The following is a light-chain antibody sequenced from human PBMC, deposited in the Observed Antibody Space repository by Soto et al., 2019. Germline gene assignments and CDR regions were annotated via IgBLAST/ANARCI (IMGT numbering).Light chain of an antibody. CDR1: SSDIGDYDF. CDR2: DVS. V-gene: IGLV2-14*03. J-gene: IGLJ2*01. CDR3: SSYTGSSARL. Sequence: QSALTQPASVSGSPRQSITISCTGTSSDIGDYDFVSWYQQHPGKAPKLIIYDVSNRPSGDSNRFSGSKSGNTASLTISGLQAEDEADYYCSSYTGSSARLFGGGTKLTVL.